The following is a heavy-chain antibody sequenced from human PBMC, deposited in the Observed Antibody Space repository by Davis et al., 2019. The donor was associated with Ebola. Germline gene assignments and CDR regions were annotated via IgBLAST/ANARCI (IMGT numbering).Heavy chain of an antibody. CDR2: IRSKANSYAT. CDR1: GFTFSGSA. CDR3: TTSGWLGAYYFDY. Sequence: GESLKISCAASGFTFSGSAMHWVRQASGKGLEWVGRIRSKANSYATAYAASVKGRFTISRDDSKNTAYLQMNSLKTEDTAVYYCTTSGWLGAYYFDYWGQGTLVTVSS. V-gene: IGHV3-73*01. J-gene: IGHJ4*02. D-gene: IGHD6-19*01.